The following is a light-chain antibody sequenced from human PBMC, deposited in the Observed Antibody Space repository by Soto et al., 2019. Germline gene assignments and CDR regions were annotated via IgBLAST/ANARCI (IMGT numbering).Light chain of an antibody. CDR2: GAS. CDR3: HQYDNAPQT. CDR1: QTLRRTY. Sequence: EIVMTQSPATLSVSPGERATLSCRASQTLRRTYIAWYQQKPGQAPRVLIYGASKRATGIPDRFSGSGSGTDFSLTISRLEPEDFAVYYCHQYDNAPQTYGQGTKVEIK. V-gene: IGKV3-20*01. J-gene: IGKJ2*01.